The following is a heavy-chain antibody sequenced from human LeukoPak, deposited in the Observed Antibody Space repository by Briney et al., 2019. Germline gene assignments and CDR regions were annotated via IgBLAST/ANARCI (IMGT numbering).Heavy chain of an antibody. J-gene: IGHJ5*02. CDR2: INPNSGGT. V-gene: IGHV1-2*02. CDR3: ATTGTSGPNWFDP. Sequence: ASVKVSCKASGYTFTGYYMHWVRQAPGQGLEWMGWINPNSGGTNYAQKFQGRVTMTRDTSTSTAYMELSRLRSVETAVYYCATTGTSGPNWFDPWGQGTLVTVSS. CDR1: GYTFTGYY. D-gene: IGHD1-1*01.